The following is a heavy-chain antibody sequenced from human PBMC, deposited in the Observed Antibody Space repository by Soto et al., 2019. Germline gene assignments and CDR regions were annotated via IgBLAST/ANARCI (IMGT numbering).Heavy chain of an antibody. Sequence: PGGSLRLSCAASGFTFTSYAMTWVRQDPWKGLEWVSSISSSSSYIYYADSVKGRFTISRDNAKNSLYLQMNSLRAEDTAVYYCARVPGDSTDYYGMDVWGQWPSVTVSS. CDR3: ARVPGDSTDYYGMDV. D-gene: IGHD2-21*01. CDR1: GFTFTSYA. V-gene: IGHV3-21*01. CDR2: ISSSSSYI. J-gene: IGHJ6*02.